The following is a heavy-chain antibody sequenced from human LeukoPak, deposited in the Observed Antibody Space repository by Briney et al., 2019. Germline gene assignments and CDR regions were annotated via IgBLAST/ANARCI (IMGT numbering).Heavy chain of an antibody. J-gene: IGHJ6*02. D-gene: IGHD6-13*01. CDR3: ARDGGSSWTYYYYYYGMDV. Sequence: GASVKVSCKASGFTFTSYAMHWVRQAPGQRLEWMGWINAGNGNTKYSQKFQGRVTITRDTSASTAYMGLSSLRSEDTAVYYCARDGGSSWTYYYYYYGMDVWGQGTTVTVSS. CDR1: GFTFTSYA. V-gene: IGHV1-3*01. CDR2: INAGNGNT.